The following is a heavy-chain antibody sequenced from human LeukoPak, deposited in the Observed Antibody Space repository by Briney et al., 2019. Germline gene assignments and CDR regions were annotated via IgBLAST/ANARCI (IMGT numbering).Heavy chain of an antibody. Sequence: KPSETLSLTCTVSGGSIRGSSHYWGWIRQPPGKGLEWIGSIYYSGNTYYNPSLKSRVTISVDTSKNQFFLNLNAVTAADTAVYFCARLEAGIVAVPARQPRPPPPRYCDYWGQGILVTVSS. J-gene: IGHJ4*02. V-gene: IGHV4-39*07. CDR3: ARLEAGIVAVPARQPRPPPPRYCDY. CDR1: GGSIRGSSHY. D-gene: IGHD2-2*01. CDR2: IYYSGNT.